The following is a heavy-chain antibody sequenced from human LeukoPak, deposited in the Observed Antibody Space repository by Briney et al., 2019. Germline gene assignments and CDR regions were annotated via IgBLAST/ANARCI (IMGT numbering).Heavy chain of an antibody. CDR2: IDSNIGGT. CDR3: ARDATGTTIRWFDP. V-gene: IGHV1-2*02. D-gene: IGHD1-1*01. CDR1: GYTFTGYY. J-gene: IGHJ5*02. Sequence: ASVKVSCKASGYTFTGYYMHWMRRAPGQGLEWMGLIDSNIGGTNYAEKFQGRVTMTRDTSISTAFMELSRLTSDDTAVYYCARDATGTTIRWFDPWGQGTLVTVSS.